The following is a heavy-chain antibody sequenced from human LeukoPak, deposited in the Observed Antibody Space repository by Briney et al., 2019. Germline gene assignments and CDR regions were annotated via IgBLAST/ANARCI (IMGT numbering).Heavy chain of an antibody. Sequence: ASVKVSCKASGYTFTDYYIHWVRQAPGQRLEWMGWINPNGGGTNYAQKFQGRVTMTRDTSITTAYMELSSLRSDDTAVYFCARDLAYGDPPSGFDPWGQGTLVTVSS. CDR2: INPNGGGT. D-gene: IGHD4-17*01. V-gene: IGHV1-2*02. CDR3: ARDLAYGDPPSGFDP. CDR1: GYTFTDYY. J-gene: IGHJ5*02.